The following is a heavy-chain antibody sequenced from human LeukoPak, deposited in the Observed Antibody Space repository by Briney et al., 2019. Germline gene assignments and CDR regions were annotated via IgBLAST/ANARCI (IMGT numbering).Heavy chain of an antibody. J-gene: IGHJ4*02. CDR2: IYYSGST. V-gene: IGHV4-39*07. Sequence: SETLSLTCTVSGGSISSSSNYWGWIRQPPGKGLEWIGSIYYSGSTYYNPSLKSRVTISIDTSKNQFSLKLSSVTAADTAVYYCARARFLEWLSSPPYFDYWGQGTLVTVSS. CDR3: ARARFLEWLSSPPYFDY. D-gene: IGHD3-3*01. CDR1: GGSISSSSNY.